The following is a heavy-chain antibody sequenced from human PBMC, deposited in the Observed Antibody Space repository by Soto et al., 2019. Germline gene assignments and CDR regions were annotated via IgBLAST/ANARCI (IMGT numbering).Heavy chain of an antibody. D-gene: IGHD6-6*01. Sequence: EVQLAESGGGLAQPGGSLRLSCAASGFTLSGYAMDWVRQAPGKGLEYVSGISSNGVGTYYANSVQGRFTISRDNYKNTVYLQMGSLRPEDMAVYYCARRARPDFYYLDVWGKGTTVTV. CDR3: ARRARPDFYYLDV. CDR2: ISSNGVGT. CDR1: GFTLSGYA. J-gene: IGHJ6*03. V-gene: IGHV3-64*01.